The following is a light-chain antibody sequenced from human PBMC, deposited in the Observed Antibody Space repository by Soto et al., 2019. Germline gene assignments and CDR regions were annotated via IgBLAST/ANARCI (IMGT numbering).Light chain of an antibody. Sequence: DIQMTQSPSTLSASVGDRVTITCRASQTINTWLAWYQQKPGKAPKLLIYDASSLASGVPSRFSGGGSGTEFTLTISSLQPGDFAPYYCQQYGSPRFTFGQGTKLEIK. CDR3: QQYGSPRFT. V-gene: IGKV1-5*01. CDR1: QTINTW. CDR2: DAS. J-gene: IGKJ2*01.